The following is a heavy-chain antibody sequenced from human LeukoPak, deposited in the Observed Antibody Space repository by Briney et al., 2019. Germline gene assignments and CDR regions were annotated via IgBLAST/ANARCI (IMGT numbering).Heavy chain of an antibody. CDR3: ARMFGGYCSDGNCFKAFDI. Sequence: SQTLSLTCTVSGASISSGSYYWSWIRQPAGKGLEWIGRIYTSGSTNYNPSLKSRVTISVDTSKNQFPLKLNSVTAADTAVYYCARMFGGYCSDGNCFKAFDIWGQGTMVTVSS. D-gene: IGHD2-15*01. CDR2: IYTSGST. V-gene: IGHV4-61*02. J-gene: IGHJ3*02. CDR1: GASISSGSYY.